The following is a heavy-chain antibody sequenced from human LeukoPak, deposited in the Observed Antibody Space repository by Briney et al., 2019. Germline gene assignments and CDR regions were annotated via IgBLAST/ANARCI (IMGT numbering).Heavy chain of an antibody. J-gene: IGHJ6*03. Sequence: ASVKVSCKASGYTFTGYYMHWVRQAPGQGLEWMGWINPNSGGTNYAQKFRGRVTMTRDTSISTAYMELSRLRSDDTAVYYCARDAAVDYGDYRYYYYMDVWGKGTTVTVSS. CDR2: INPNSGGT. V-gene: IGHV1-2*02. CDR1: GYTFTGYY. D-gene: IGHD4-17*01. CDR3: ARDAAVDYGDYRYYYYMDV.